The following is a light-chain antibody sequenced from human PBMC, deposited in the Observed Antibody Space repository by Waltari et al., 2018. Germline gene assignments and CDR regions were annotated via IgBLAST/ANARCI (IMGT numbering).Light chain of an antibody. V-gene: IGKV3-11*01. CDR2: DAS. Sequence: EIVLTQSPATLSLSPGERATLSCRASQSVSSSLAWYQQKPGQAPRLLMDDASNRAAGIPARFSGSGSGTDFTLTISSLEPEDFAVYYCQQRSNWPLTFGGGTKVEIK. J-gene: IGKJ4*01. CDR1: QSVSSS. CDR3: QQRSNWPLT.